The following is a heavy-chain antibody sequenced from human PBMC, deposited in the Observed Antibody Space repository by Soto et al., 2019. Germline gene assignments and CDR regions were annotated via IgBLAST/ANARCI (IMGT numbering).Heavy chain of an antibody. J-gene: IGHJ5*02. CDR1: GFTFKNYA. V-gene: IGHV3-23*01. Sequence: EVHLLESGGGLIQRGGSLRLSCVVSGFTFKNYAMTWVRQAPGKGLEWVASVSGGGSGPFYADSVRGRFTISRDNSAHALFLEMTSLRPEDTAVYYCARDQSEVYSSAFNSPLEAWGQGTLVAVSS. CDR2: VSGGGSGP. CDR3: ARDQSEVYSSAFNSPLEA. D-gene: IGHD3-22*01.